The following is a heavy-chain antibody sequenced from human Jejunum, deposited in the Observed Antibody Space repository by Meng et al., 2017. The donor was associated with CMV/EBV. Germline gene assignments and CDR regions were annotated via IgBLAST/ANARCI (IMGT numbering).Heavy chain of an antibody. CDR2: INYGGRT. CDR3: ARSYYDTVGYYFAH. D-gene: IGHD3-22*01. J-gene: IGHJ4*02. V-gene: IGHV4-39*02. Sequence: QLQLQESGPGLVKPSETLSLICTVSGDSLSSTFFYWGWIRQPPGKGLEWIGNINYGGRTYYNPSLNSRVTMSVDTSKNHFSLNLTSVTAADTAVYFCARSYYDTVGYYFAHWGPGTLVTVSS. CDR1: GDSLSSTFFY.